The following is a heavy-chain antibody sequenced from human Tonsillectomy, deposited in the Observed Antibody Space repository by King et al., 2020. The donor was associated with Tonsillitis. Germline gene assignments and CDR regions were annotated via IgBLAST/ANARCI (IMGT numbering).Heavy chain of an antibody. J-gene: IGHJ6*02. CDR3: VRHVSSYSIRTYFYYGMDV. D-gene: IGHD4-11*01. CDR2: IYYSGST. CDR1: GGSISSSSYY. Sequence: QLQESGPGLVKPSETLSLTCTVSGGSISSSSYYWGWIRQSPGRGLEWIGNIYYSGSTYCNPSLKSRLTITVDMSKNQFSLKLSSVTAADTAVYYCVRHVSSYSIRTYFYYGMDVWGQGTTVTVSS. V-gene: IGHV4-39*01.